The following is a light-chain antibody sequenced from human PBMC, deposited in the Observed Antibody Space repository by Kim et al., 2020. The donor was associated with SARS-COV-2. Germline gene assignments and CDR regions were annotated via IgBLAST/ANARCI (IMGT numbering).Light chain of an antibody. Sequence: SSELTQDPAVSVALGQTVTITCQGDSLRMSYASWYQQKPGQAPLLVIYGKSSRPSGIPDRFSGSSSGSRASLTITGAQAEDEAGYYCNSRDSDSYHVVFGGGTQLTVL. J-gene: IGLJ3*02. CDR3: NSRDSDSYHVV. CDR1: SLRMSY. V-gene: IGLV3-19*01. CDR2: GKS.